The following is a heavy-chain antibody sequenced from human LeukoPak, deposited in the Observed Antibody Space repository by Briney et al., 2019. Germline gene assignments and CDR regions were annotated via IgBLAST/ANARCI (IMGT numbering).Heavy chain of an antibody. D-gene: IGHD3-10*01. J-gene: IGHJ5*02. CDR2: INHSGST. V-gene: IGHV4-34*01. CDR1: GGSFSVYY. CDR3: ARGWRITMVRGVITHP. Sequence: SETLSLTCAVYGGSFSVYYWSWIRQPPGKGLEWIGEINHSGSTNYNPSLKSRVTISVDASKNQFSLKLSSVTAADTAVYYCARGWRITMVRGVITHPWGQGTLVTVSS.